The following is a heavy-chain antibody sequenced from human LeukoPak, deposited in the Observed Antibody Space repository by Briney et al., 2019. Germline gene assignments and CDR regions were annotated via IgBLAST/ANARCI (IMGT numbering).Heavy chain of an antibody. V-gene: IGHV3-21*01. CDR3: ARDPPYDFWSGYYRRGYFDL. D-gene: IGHD3-3*01. J-gene: IGHJ2*01. Sequence: GGSLRLSCAASGFTFSSYRMNWVRQAPGKGLEWVSSISSSSSYIYYADSVKGRFTISRDNAKNSLYLQMNSLRAEDTAVYYCARDPPYDFWSGYYRRGYFDLWGRGTLVTVSS. CDR1: GFTFSSYR. CDR2: ISSSSSYI.